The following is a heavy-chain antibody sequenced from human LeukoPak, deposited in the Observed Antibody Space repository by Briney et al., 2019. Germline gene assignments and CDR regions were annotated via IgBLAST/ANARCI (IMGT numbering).Heavy chain of an antibody. D-gene: IGHD3-9*01. CDR1: GYTFTDYG. CDR2: ISADNGNT. CDR3: ARGGVRYFDWFPDF. V-gene: IGHV1-18*01. J-gene: IGHJ4*02. Sequence: ASVKVSCKASGYTFTDYGINWVRQASGQGLEWMGLISADNGNTNYAQKLQGRVSMTTDTSTSTAYMELRSLRSDDTAVYYCARGGVRYFDWFPDFWGQGTLVTVSS.